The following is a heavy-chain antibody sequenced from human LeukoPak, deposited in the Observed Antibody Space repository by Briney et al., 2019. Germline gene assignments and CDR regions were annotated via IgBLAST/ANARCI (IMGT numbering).Heavy chain of an antibody. Sequence: VASVTVSCKASGSTFTLYYMHWVRQAPGQGLEWMGIINPSGDSTNYAQKFKGRVTITRDTSTSTVYMELSSLRSEDTAVYYCARGAYCSSTSCYHPASLKDYWGQGTLVTVSS. V-gene: IGHV1-46*01. CDR3: ARGAYCSSTSCYHPASLKDY. CDR2: INPSGDST. J-gene: IGHJ4*02. CDR1: GSTFTLYY. D-gene: IGHD2-2*01.